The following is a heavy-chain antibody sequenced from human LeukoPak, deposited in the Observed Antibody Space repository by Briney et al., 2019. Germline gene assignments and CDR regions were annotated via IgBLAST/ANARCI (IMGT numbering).Heavy chain of an antibody. CDR1: GGSISSYY. J-gene: IGHJ5*02. CDR3: ARVTVTYYYDSSGYVRFDP. D-gene: IGHD3-22*01. CDR2: INYSGST. V-gene: IGHV4-59*01. Sequence: SETLSLTXTVSGGSISSYYWSWIRQPPGKGLEWIGYINYSGSTNYNPSLKSRVTISVDTSKNQFSLKLSSVTAADTAVYYCARVTVTYYYDSSGYVRFDPWGQGTLVTVSS.